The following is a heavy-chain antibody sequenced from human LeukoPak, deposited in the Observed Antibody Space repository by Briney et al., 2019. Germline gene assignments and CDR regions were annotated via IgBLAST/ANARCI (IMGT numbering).Heavy chain of an antibody. Sequence: GGFLRLSCAASGFTFSSYAMHWVRQAPGKGLEWVAVISYDGSNKYYADSVKGRFTISRDNSKNTLYLQMNSLRAEDTAVYYCAREEFLDYWGQGTLVTVSS. J-gene: IGHJ4*02. CDR1: GFTFSSYA. CDR2: ISYDGSNK. D-gene: IGHD2/OR15-2a*01. CDR3: AREEFLDY. V-gene: IGHV3-30-3*01.